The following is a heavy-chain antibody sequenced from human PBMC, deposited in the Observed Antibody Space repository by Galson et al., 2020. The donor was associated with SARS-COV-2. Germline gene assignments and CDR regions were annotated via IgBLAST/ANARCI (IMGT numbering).Heavy chain of an antibody. Sequence: SETLSLTCAVYGGSFSGHYWSWIRQSPGKGLEWIGEITQSGSVNYNPSLKSRVTISADTSKNQFSLELRSVTAADTAVYYCARGLFQSTMVIVVFTGGSFYFDRWGQGTLVSVSS. CDR3: ARGLFQSTMVIVVFTGGSFYFDR. D-gene: IGHD3-22*01. V-gene: IGHV4-34*01. CDR1: GGSFSGHY. CDR2: ITQSGSV. J-gene: IGHJ4*02.